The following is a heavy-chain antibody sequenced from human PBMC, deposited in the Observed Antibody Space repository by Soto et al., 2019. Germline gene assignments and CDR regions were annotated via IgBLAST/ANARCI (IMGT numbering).Heavy chain of an antibody. CDR2: ISSGGSTT. CDR1: GFTFNDYY. Sequence: PGGSLRLSCAVSGFTFNDYYMSWIRQAPGKGLEWISYISSGGSTTYHADSVRGRFTISRDNAKNSLFLQMNSLRAEDTAVYYCAREVRTSGWFRRLDSWGQGXLVTVYS. V-gene: IGHV3-11*01. D-gene: IGHD6-19*01. J-gene: IGHJ4*02. CDR3: AREVRTSGWFRRLDS.